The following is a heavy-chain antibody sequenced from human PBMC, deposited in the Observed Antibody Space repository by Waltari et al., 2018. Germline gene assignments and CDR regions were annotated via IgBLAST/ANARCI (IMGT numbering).Heavy chain of an antibody. CDR2: IYYSGST. D-gene: IGHD3-22*01. J-gene: IGHJ6*03. V-gene: IGHV4-59*01. Sequence: QVQLQESGPGQVKPSETLSLTCTVSGGSISSYYWSWIRQPPGKGLEWIGYIYYSGSTNYIPSLKSRVTISVDTSKNQFSLKLSSVTAADTAVYYCSGYSPVGYYYYYMDVWGKGTTVTVSS. CDR3: SGYSPVGYYYYYMDV. CDR1: GGSISSYY.